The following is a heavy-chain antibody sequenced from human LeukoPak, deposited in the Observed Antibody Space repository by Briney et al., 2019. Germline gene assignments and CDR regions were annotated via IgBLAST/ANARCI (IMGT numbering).Heavy chain of an antibody. V-gene: IGHV3-23*01. CDR1: GFTFSSHA. J-gene: IGHJ5*02. CDR3: AKDGLDSSGYHPSNWFDP. CDR2: ISGSGGST. Sequence: GGSLRLSCAASGFTFSSHAMSWVRQAPGKGLEWVSAISGSGGSTYYADSVKGRFTISRDNSKNTLYLQMNSLRAEDTAVYYCAKDGLDSSGYHPSNWFDPWGQGTLVTVSS. D-gene: IGHD3-22*01.